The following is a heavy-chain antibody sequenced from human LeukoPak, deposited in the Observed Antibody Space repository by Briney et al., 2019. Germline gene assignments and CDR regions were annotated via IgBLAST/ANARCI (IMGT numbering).Heavy chain of an antibody. V-gene: IGHV3-30*03. Sequence: QSGGSLRLSCAASKFTFSDYAMHWVRQAPGKGLEWVALISHDGSNKYYADSAKGRFTISRDNSKNTLYLEMNSLRVEDTAVYYCARGWVYFDYWGQGTLVTVSS. CDR2: ISHDGSNK. CDR1: KFTFSDYA. D-gene: IGHD6-13*01. J-gene: IGHJ4*02. CDR3: ARGWVYFDY.